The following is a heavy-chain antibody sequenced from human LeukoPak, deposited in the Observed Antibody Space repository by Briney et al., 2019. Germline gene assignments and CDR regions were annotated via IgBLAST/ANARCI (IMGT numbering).Heavy chain of an antibody. Sequence: ASVKVSCKASGYTFTSYAMNWVRQAPGQGLEWMGWINTNTGNPTYAQGFTGRFVFSLDTSVSTAYLQISSLKAEDTAVYYCAREGVGYSYEGDAFDIWGQGTMVTVSS. J-gene: IGHJ3*02. CDR2: INTNTGNP. V-gene: IGHV7-4-1*02. CDR3: AREGVGYSYEGDAFDI. D-gene: IGHD5-18*01. CDR1: GYTFTSYA.